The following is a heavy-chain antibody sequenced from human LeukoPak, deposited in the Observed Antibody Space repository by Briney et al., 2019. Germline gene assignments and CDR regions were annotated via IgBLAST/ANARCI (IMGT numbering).Heavy chain of an antibody. D-gene: IGHD2-15*01. J-gene: IGHJ4*02. V-gene: IGHV1-18*01. CDR1: GYTFTNYD. Sequence: ASVKVSCKTSGYTFTNYDISWVRQAPGQGLEWMGWISAYSGDTNSAQKLQGRVTMTRDTSISTAYMELNRLRSDDTAVYYCARTYFYCSGGSCFSAYYFDYWGQGTLVTVSS. CDR3: ARTYFYCSGGSCFSAYYFDY. CDR2: ISAYSGDT.